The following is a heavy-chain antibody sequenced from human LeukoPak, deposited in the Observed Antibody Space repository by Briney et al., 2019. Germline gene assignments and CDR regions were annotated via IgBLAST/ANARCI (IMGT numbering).Heavy chain of an antibody. CDR2: ISDSGRST. V-gene: IGHV3-23*01. CDR1: GFTFSRYA. Sequence: PGGSLRLSCAASGFTFSRYAMSWVRQAPGKGLEWVSTISDSGRSTYFADSVKGRFTISRDNAKNSLYLQMVSLRAEDTAVYYCARLRGYSYGYGDYWGQGTLVTVSS. CDR3: ARLRGYSYGYGDY. J-gene: IGHJ4*02. D-gene: IGHD5-18*01.